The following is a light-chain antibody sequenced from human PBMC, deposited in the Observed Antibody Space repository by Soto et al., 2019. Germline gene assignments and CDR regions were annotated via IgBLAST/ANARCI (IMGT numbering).Light chain of an antibody. J-gene: IGLJ2*01. CDR1: SSDVGGYNY. CDR2: DVS. CDR3: SSYTSISSVV. V-gene: IGLV2-14*03. Sequence: QSALTQPASVSGSPGQSITISCTGTSSDVGGYNYVSWYQQHPGKAPKVMIFDVSNRPSGVSNRFSGSKSGNTASLTISGLQAEDEADYYCSSYTSISSVVFGGRTKLTVL.